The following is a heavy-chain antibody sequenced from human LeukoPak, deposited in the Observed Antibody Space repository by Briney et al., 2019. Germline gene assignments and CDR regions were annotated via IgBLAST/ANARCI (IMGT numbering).Heavy chain of an antibody. CDR2: IYYSGST. Sequence: SETLSLTCTVSGGSISSYYWSWIRQPPGKGLEWIGYIYYSGSTNYNPSLKSRVTISVDTSKNQFSLKLSSVTAADTAVYYCARGRRVRDYVWGSYLLRDAFDIWGQGTMVTVSS. CDR1: GGSISSYY. J-gene: IGHJ3*02. D-gene: IGHD3-16*02. CDR3: ARGRRVRDYVWGSYLLRDAFDI. V-gene: IGHV4-59*12.